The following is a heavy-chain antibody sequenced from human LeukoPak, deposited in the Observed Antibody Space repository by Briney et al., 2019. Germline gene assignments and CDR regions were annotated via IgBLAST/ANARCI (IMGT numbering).Heavy chain of an antibody. D-gene: IGHD5-12*01. V-gene: IGHV1-2*02. Sequence: GPSEKVSCKASGYTFIGHYMHWVRQAPGQGLEWMGWINPNTGDTNFAQKFQGRVTMTRDTSIATAYLELSRLNSDDTAVYYCATGSKGLRFNYYFDYWGQGTLVTVSS. CDR3: ATGSKGLRFNYYFDY. CDR1: GYTFIGHY. J-gene: IGHJ4*02. CDR2: INPNTGDT.